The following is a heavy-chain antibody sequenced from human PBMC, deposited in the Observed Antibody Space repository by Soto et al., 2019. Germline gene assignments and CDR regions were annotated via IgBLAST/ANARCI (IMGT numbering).Heavy chain of an antibody. J-gene: IGHJ4*02. CDR2: IDGSGRYI. Sequence: GGSLRLSCAASGFSFSNYNMNWVRQAPGKGLEWVSFIDGSGRYIYYADSLKGRFTVSRDNAKNSLFLQMNSLTAEDTAVYYCTRDSGYCSSTSCYVNKDYWGQGTQVTVSS. D-gene: IGHD2-2*03. CDR1: GFSFSNYN. V-gene: IGHV3-21*01. CDR3: TRDSGYCSSTSCYVNKDY.